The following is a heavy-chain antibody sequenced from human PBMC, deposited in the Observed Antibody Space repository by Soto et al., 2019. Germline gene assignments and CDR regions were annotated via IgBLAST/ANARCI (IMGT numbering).Heavy chain of an antibody. CDR3: ARPLIAVEDAFDI. D-gene: IGHD6-19*01. Sequence: GESLKISCKGSGYSFTSYWISWVRQMPGKGLEWMGRIDPSDSYTNYSPSFQGHVTISADKSISTAYLQWSSLKASDTAMYYCARPLIAVEDAFDIWGQGTMVTVSS. CDR2: IDPSDSYT. J-gene: IGHJ3*02. V-gene: IGHV5-10-1*01. CDR1: GYSFTSYW.